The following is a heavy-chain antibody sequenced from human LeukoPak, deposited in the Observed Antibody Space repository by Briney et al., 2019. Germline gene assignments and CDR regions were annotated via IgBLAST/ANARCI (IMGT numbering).Heavy chain of an antibody. D-gene: IGHD5-18*01. J-gene: IGHJ4*02. Sequence: GGSLRLSCAASGFTFRPYAMSWVRQAPGKGPEWVSSISGSGSSTYYADSVKGRFTMSRDNSKNTLFLQMNSLRAEDAAIYYCAKLGTSMVISPSPIDCWGQGTLVTVSS. V-gene: IGHV3-23*01. CDR1: GFTFRPYA. CDR2: ISGSGSST. CDR3: AKLGTSMVISPSPIDC.